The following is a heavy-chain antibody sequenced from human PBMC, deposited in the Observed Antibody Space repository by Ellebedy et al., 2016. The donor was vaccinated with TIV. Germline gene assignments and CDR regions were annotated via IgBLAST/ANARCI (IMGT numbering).Heavy chain of an antibody. CDR3: ARDGSLGQLGE. CDR1: GGSISSYY. J-gene: IGHJ4*02. Sequence: MPSETLSLTCTVSGGSISSYYWSWIRQPPGKGLEWIGYIYYSGSTNYNPSLKSRVTISVATSKNQFSLKLSSVTAADTAVYYCARDGSLGQLGEWGQGTLVTVSS. V-gene: IGHV4-59*01. D-gene: IGHD6-6*01. CDR2: IYYSGST.